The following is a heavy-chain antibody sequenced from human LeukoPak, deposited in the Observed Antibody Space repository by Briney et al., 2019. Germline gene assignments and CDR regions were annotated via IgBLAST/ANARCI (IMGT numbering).Heavy chain of an antibody. CDR2: LIPIFGTA. Sequence: SVKVSCKASGGTFSSYAISWVRQAPGQGLGWLGGLIPIFGTANYAQKFQGRVTITTDESTSTAYMELSSLRSEDTAVYYCARDTEIVTGAFDIWGQGTMVTVSS. CDR3: ARDTEIVTGAFDI. CDR1: GGTFSSYA. D-gene: IGHD3-22*01. V-gene: IGHV1-69*05. J-gene: IGHJ3*02.